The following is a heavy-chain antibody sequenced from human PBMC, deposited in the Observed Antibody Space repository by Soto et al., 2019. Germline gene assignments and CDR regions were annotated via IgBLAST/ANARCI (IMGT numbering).Heavy chain of an antibody. D-gene: IGHD5-12*01. J-gene: IGHJ4*02. V-gene: IGHV3-23*01. CDR3: AKDNSPYSGYNSFDY. CDR2: ISGSGTNT. Sequence: EVRLLESGGGLIQPGGSLRLSCAASGFTFSSYVMSWVRQAPGTGLEWVSGISGSGTNTYYADSVKGRFTISRDNSKNTLYLQMTSLRAEDTAEYYFAKDNSPYSGYNSFDYWGEGTLVTVSS. CDR1: GFTFSSYV.